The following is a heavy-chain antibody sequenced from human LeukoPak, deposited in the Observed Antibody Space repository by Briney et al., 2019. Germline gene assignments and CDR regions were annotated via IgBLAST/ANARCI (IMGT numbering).Heavy chain of an antibody. V-gene: IGHV4-39*06. CDR2: INHSGDS. CDR3: ARRTTYIGWRPSESPSCFDY. D-gene: IGHD2-21*02. CDR1: GDSISTSNHY. J-gene: IGHJ4*02. Sequence: SETLSLTCTVSGDSISTSNHYWGWIRQSPGKGLEWIAIINHSGDSHYNPSLKSRVSISVDTSKNQFTLNLSSVTAADTAVYYCARRTTYIGWRPSESPSCFDYWGQGTLVTVSS.